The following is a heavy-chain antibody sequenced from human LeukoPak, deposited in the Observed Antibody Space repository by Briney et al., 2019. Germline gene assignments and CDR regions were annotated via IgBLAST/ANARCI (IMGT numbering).Heavy chain of an antibody. CDR3: ASSRGGYDMDYFDY. CDR1: GFTFSSYA. Sequence: GGSLRLSCAASGFTFSSYAMSWVRQAPGKGLEWVSAISGSGGSTYYADSVKGRFTISRDNSRNTLYLQMNSLRAEDTAVYYCASSRGGYDMDYFDYWGQGTLVTVSS. J-gene: IGHJ4*02. CDR2: ISGSGGST. D-gene: IGHD5-12*01. V-gene: IGHV3-23*01.